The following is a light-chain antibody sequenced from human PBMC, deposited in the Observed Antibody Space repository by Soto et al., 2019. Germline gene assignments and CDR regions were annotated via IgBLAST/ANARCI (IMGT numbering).Light chain of an antibody. V-gene: IGLV2-14*01. CDR3: SSYTSSSNDV. CDR2: EVS. Sequence: QSVLTQPASVSGSPGQSITISCTGTSSDVGNYNYVSWYQQHPAKAPKLMIFEVSNRPSGISSRFSGSKSGNTASLTISGLQAEDEADYYCSSYTSSSNDVFGTGTKVTV. CDR1: SSDVGNYNY. J-gene: IGLJ1*01.